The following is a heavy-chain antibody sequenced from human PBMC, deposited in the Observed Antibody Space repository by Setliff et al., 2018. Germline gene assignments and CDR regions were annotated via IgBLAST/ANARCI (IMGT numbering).Heavy chain of an antibody. CDR3: AREDFWSGRNDY. J-gene: IGHJ4*02. D-gene: IGHD3-3*01. V-gene: IGHV4-34*01. CDR1: GGSFSGYY. Sequence: PSETLSLTCAVYGGSFSGYYWSWIRQPPGKGLEWIGEINHSGSTNYNPSLKSRVTISVDTSKNQFSLKLGSVTAADTAVYYCAREDFWSGRNDYWGQGTLVTVSS. CDR2: INHSGST.